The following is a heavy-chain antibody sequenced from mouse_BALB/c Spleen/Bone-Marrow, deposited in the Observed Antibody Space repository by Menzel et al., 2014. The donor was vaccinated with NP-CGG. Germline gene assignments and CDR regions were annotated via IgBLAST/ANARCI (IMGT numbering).Heavy chain of an antibody. J-gene: IGHJ2*01. CDR3: ARYRLGTYFDY. CDR2: IDPANGNT. CDR1: GFNIKDTY. V-gene: IGHV14-3*02. Sequence: VQLQQPGAELVKPGASVKLSCTASGFNIKDTYMHWVKQRPEQGLEWIGRIDPANGNTKYDPKFQSKATITADTSSNTAYLQLSSLTSEDTAVYYCARYRLGTYFDYWGQGTTLTVSS. D-gene: IGHD2-14*01.